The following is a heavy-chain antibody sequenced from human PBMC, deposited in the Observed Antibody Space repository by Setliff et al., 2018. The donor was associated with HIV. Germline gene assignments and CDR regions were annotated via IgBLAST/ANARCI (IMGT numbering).Heavy chain of an antibody. CDR3: ASFFVTTVTNQDY. V-gene: IGHV4-39*07. Sequence: PSETLSLTCTVSGGSASNSRYYWAWIRQPPGKGLEYIGSIHYNEKTYYNPSLQSRVTISLDTSNNQFSLKLTSVTAADTAMYYCASFFVTTVTNQDYWGQGTPVTVSS. J-gene: IGHJ4*02. CDR2: IHYNEKT. CDR1: GGSASNSRYY. D-gene: IGHD4-17*01.